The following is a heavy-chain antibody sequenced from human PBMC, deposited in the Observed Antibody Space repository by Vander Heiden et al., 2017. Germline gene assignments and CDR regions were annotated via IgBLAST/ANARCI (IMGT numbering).Heavy chain of an antibody. CDR2: INHSGST. V-gene: IGHV4-34*01. J-gene: IGHJ2*01. D-gene: IGHD3-10*01. CDR3: ARVGPLLWFGDTRYFDL. Sequence: QVQLQQWGAGLLKPSDTLSLTCAVYGGSFSGYYWSGIRQPPGKGLEWIGEINHSGSTNYNPSLKSRVTISVDTSKNQFSLKLGSVTAADTAVYYCARVGPLLWFGDTRYFDLWGRGTLVTVSS. CDR1: GGSFSGYY.